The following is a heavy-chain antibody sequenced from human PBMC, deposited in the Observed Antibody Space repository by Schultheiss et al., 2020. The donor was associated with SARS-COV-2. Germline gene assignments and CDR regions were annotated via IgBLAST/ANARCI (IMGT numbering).Heavy chain of an antibody. V-gene: IGHV4-30-2*01. CDR3: ARDYGVYYDFWSAENGMDV. D-gene: IGHD3-3*01. CDR2: IYHSGST. Sequence: SQTLSLTCTVSGGSISSSSYYWSWIRQPPGKGLEWIGYIYHSGSTYYNPSLKSRVTISVDTSKNQFSLKLSSVTAADTVVYYCARDYGVYYDFWSAENGMDVWGQGTTVTVSS. CDR1: GGSISSSSYY. J-gene: IGHJ6*02.